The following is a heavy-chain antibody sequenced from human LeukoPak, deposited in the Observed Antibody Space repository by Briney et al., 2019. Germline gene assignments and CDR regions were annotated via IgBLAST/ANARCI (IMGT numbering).Heavy chain of an antibody. J-gene: IGHJ4*02. D-gene: IGHD5-18*01. CDR1: GGSISSSTYY. CDR2: LYYSGST. CDR3: ARQHARGYSYAQFDY. V-gene: IGHV4-39*01. Sequence: SETLSLTCTVSGGSISSSTYYWGWIRQPPGKGLEWIGNLYYSGSTYYNPSLKSRVTISVDTSKNQFSLKLSSVTAADTAVYYCARQHARGYSYAQFDYWGQGTLVTVSS.